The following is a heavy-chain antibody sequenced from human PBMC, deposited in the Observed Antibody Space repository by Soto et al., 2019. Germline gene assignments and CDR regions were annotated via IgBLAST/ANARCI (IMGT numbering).Heavy chain of an antibody. V-gene: IGHV3-30*18. Sequence: PGGSLRLSCAASGFTFSYYSMHWVRQAPGKGLEWVAVISYDGSNKYYADSVKGRFIISRDNSKNRLYLQMNGLRAEDTAVYYCAKGPPLDYWGQGTLVTVSS. CDR3: AKGPPLDY. J-gene: IGHJ4*02. CDR1: GFTFSYYS. CDR2: ISYDGSNK.